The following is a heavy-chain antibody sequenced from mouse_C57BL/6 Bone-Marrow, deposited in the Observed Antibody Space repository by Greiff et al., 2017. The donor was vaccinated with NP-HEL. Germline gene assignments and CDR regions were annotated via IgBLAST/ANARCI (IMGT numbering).Heavy chain of an antibody. V-gene: IGHV1-82*01. J-gene: IGHJ3*01. Sequence: VQLQQSGPELVKPGASVKISCKASGYAFSSSWMNWVKQRPGKGLEWIGRIYPGDGDTNYNGKFKGKATLTADKSSSTAYMQLSSLTSEDSAVYFCAREEYAIAYWGQGTLVTVSA. CDR2: IYPGDGDT. D-gene: IGHD5-1*01. CDR3: AREEYAIAY. CDR1: GYAFSSSW.